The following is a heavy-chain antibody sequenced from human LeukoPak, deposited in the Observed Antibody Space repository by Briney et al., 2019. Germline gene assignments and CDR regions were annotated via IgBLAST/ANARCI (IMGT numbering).Heavy chain of an antibody. CDR3: ARLFRSGYVNDKGGSIDY. V-gene: IGHV4-39*01. CDR2: IYYSGST. CDR1: GGSISSSSYY. D-gene: IGHD5-12*01. J-gene: IGHJ4*02. Sequence: SETLSLTCTVSGGSISSSSYYWGWIRQPPGKGLEWIGSIYYSGSTYYNPSLKSRVTISVDTSKNQFSLKLSSVTAADTAVYYCARLFRSGYVNDKGGSIDYWGQGTLVAVSS.